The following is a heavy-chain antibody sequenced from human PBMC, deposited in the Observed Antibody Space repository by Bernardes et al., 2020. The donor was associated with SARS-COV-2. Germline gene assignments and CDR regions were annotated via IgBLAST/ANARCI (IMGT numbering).Heavy chain of an antibody. CDR2: ISGYNGNK. Sequence: ASVKVSCKASGYTSTSYGISWVRQAPGQGLEWMGWISGYNGNKNYAQRFQGRVTMTTDTSTSTAYMELRSLRSDDTAVYYCARGPWEYRSSSSYYYGMDVWGQEATVTVSS. CDR3: ARGPWEYRSSSSYYYGMDV. D-gene: IGHD6-6*01. V-gene: IGHV1-18*01. J-gene: IGHJ6*02. CDR1: GYTSTSYG.